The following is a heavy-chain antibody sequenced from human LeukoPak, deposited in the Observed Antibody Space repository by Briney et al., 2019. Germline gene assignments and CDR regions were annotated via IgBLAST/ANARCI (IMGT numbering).Heavy chain of an antibody. V-gene: IGHV1-69*04. Sequence: ASVKVSCKASGGTFSSYAISWVRQAPGQVLEWMGRIIPILGIANYAQKFQGRVTITADKSTSTAYMELSSLRSEDTAVYYCALYDSSGYYYGTDGMDVWGQGTTVTVSS. J-gene: IGHJ6*02. CDR3: ALYDSSGYYYGTDGMDV. CDR1: GGTFSSYA. D-gene: IGHD3-22*01. CDR2: IIPILGIA.